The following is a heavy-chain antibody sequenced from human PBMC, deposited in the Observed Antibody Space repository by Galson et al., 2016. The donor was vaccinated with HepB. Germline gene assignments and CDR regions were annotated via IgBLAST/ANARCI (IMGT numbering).Heavy chain of an antibody. CDR1: GFIFDDYA. CDR3: AKRAIASALNWFDP. J-gene: IGHJ5*02. D-gene: IGHD2-21*01. CDR2: IIWNSDNI. V-gene: IGHV3-9*01. Sequence: SLRLSCAASGFIFDDYAMHWVRQPPERGLEWVAGIIWNSDNIGYADSVKGRFTISRDNSRNTLYLQMSSLRAEDTGIYYCAKRAIASALNWFDPWGPGTLVTVSS.